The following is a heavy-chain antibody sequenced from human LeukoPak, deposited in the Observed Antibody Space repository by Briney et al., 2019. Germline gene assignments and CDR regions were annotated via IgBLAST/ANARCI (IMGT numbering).Heavy chain of an antibody. Sequence: PSETLSLTCTVSGDSISRSSNYWGWIRQPPGKGLEWIGSIYYSGSTYYNPSLKSQVTISVDTSKNQFSLKLSSVTAADTAVYYCARTLDTGSYYNYWGQGTLVTVSS. D-gene: IGHD1-26*01. CDR1: GDSISRSSNY. CDR3: ARTLDTGSYYNY. V-gene: IGHV4-39*01. CDR2: IYYSGST. J-gene: IGHJ4*02.